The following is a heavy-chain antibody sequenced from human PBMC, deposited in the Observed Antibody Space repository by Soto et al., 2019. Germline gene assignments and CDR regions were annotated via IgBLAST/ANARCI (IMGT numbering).Heavy chain of an antibody. CDR1: GGTFSSYT. Sequence: QVQLVQSGAEVKKPGSSVKVSCKASGGTFSSYTISWVRQAPGQGLEWMGRIIPILGIANYAQKFQGRVTITADKSTSTAYMELSSLRSEDTAVYYWARVSGWSSGNSLQWGQGTLVTVSS. CDR3: ARVSGWSSGNSLQ. CDR2: IIPILGIA. D-gene: IGHD3-22*01. V-gene: IGHV1-69*02. J-gene: IGHJ4*02.